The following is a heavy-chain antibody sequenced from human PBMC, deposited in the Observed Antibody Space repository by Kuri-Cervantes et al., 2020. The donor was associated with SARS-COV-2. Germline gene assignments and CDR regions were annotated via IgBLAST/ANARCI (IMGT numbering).Heavy chain of an antibody. CDR3: ARDRSQSSENAFDT. D-gene: IGHD6-25*01. Sequence: GGSLRLSCAASGFTFDDYGMSWVRQAPGKGLEWVSGINWNGGSTGYADSVKGRFTISRDNAKNSLYLQMNSLRAEDTALYYCARDRSQSSENAFDTWGQGTMVTVSS. CDR1: GFTFDDYG. J-gene: IGHJ3*02. V-gene: IGHV3-20*04. CDR2: INWNGGST.